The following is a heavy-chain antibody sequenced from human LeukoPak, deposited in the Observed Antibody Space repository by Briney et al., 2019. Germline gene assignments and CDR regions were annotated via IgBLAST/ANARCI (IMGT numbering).Heavy chain of an antibody. J-gene: IGHJ3*02. V-gene: IGHV4-59*01. CDR1: GGSLTTYY. CDR3: ARDFTKGGLFGSGRSGAFDI. D-gene: IGHD6-19*01. CDR2: IYYSGTT. Sequence: SETLSLTCTVSGGSLTTYYWIWIRQPPGKELEYIGYIYYSGTTNCNPSLKSRVTMSVDTSKNQFSLKLTSVTAADTAVYYCARDFTKGGLFGSGRSGAFDIWGQGTMVTVSS.